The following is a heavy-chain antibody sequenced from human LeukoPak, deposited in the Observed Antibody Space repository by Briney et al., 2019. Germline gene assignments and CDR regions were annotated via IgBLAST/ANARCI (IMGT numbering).Heavy chain of an antibody. D-gene: IGHD6-19*01. V-gene: IGHV3-23*01. CDR1: GFTFSSYA. CDR2: ISGSGGNT. Sequence: PGGSLRLSCAASGFTFSSYAMSWVRQAPGKGLEWVSAISGSGGNTYYADSVKGRFTISRDNSKNTLYLQMNSLRAEDTAVYYCAKDPGSGRYFDYWGQGTLVTVSS. J-gene: IGHJ4*02. CDR3: AKDPGSGRYFDY.